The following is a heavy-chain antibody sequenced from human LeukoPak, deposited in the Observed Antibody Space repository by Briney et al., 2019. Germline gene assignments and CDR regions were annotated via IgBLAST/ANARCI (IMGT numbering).Heavy chain of an antibody. V-gene: IGHV3-21*01. J-gene: IGHJ4*02. Sequence: GGSLRLSCATSGFTFSSYSMNWVRQAPGKGVEWVSSISSSSSYIYYADSVKGRFTISRDNAKNSLYLQMNGLRAEDTAVYYCARVISSTSIAARGYFDYWGQGTLVIVSS. CDR3: ARVISSTSIAARGYFDY. D-gene: IGHD6-6*01. CDR2: ISSSSSYI. CDR1: GFTFSSYS.